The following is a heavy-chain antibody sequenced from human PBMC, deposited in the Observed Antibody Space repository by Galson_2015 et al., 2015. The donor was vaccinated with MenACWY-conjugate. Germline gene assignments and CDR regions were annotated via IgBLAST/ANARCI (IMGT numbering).Heavy chain of an antibody. D-gene: IGHD3-22*01. Sequence: SLRLSCAASGFTFSAYLMSWVRQAPGKGLEWVANIKKDGSENRYVDSVKGRFTISRDNAKNSLYLQRNSLGAEDTAVYYFARFHYYEGSIYYRHFDSWGRGTLVTVSS. J-gene: IGHJ4*02. CDR2: IKKDGSEN. CDR1: GFTFSAYL. V-gene: IGHV3-7*03. CDR3: ARFHYYEGSIYYRHFDS.